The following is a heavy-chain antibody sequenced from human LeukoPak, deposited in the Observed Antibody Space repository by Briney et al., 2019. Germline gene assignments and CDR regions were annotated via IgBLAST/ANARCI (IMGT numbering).Heavy chain of an antibody. Sequence: PGGSLRLSCAASGFTFSNYAMTWVRQAPGKGLEWVSGISFSGSSTYYADSVKGRFTISRDNSKNTVYLQMNSLRADDTAVYYCAGNWNCDYWGQGTLVIVSS. CDR3: AGNWNCDY. V-gene: IGHV3-23*01. J-gene: IGHJ4*02. D-gene: IGHD1-1*01. CDR1: GFTFSNYA. CDR2: ISFSGSST.